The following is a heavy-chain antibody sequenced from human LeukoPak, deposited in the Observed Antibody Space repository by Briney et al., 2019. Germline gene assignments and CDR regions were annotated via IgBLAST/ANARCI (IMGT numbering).Heavy chain of an antibody. CDR3: AKDRLAGYSGYDSKDY. CDR2: IKQDGSEK. Sequence: GGSLRLSCAASGFTFSSYWMSWVRQAPGKGLEWVANIKQDGSEKYYVDSVKGRFTISRDNAKNSLYLQMNSLRAEDTAVYYCAKDRLAGYSGYDSKDYWGQGTLVTVSS. D-gene: IGHD5-12*01. CDR1: GFTFSSYW. J-gene: IGHJ4*02. V-gene: IGHV3-7*03.